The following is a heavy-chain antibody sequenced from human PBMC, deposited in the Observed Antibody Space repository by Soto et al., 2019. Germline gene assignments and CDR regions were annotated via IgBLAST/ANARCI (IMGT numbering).Heavy chain of an antibody. Sequence: GGSLRLSCAASGFTFSSYGMYWVRQAPGKGVEWGAGISYDGSNKYYADSVKGRFTISRDNSKNTLYLQMNSLRAEDTAVYYCAKEGVGEYYDYIWGSYRLEGLDYYYMDVWGKGTTVTVSS. CDR1: GFTFSSYG. D-gene: IGHD3-16*02. J-gene: IGHJ6*03. CDR2: ISYDGSNK. V-gene: IGHV3-30*18. CDR3: AKEGVGEYYDYIWGSYRLEGLDYYYMDV.